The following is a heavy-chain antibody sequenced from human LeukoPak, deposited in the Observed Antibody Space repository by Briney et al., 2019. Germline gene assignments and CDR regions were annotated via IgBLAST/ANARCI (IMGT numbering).Heavy chain of an antibody. Sequence: ETLSLTCTVSGGSISSSSYYWGWVRQAPGKGLEWLSYISTNSLGMYYADSVRGRVTISKDYDKNSLHLQMNNLRAADTAVYYCARGRYFDLWGRGTLVTVSS. CDR1: GGSISSSSYY. CDR2: ISTNSLGM. V-gene: IGHV3-48*01. CDR3: ARGRYFDL. J-gene: IGHJ2*01.